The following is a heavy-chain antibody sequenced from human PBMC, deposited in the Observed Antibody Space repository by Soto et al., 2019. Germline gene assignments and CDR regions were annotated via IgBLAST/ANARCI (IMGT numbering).Heavy chain of an antibody. CDR1: GFTFSSYA. V-gene: IGHV3-23*01. Sequence: GGSLRLSCAASGFTFSSYAMSWVRQAPGKGLEWVSAISGSGGSTYYADSVKGRFTISRDNSKNTLYLQMNSLRAEDTAVYYCAKDKRPASSSWYYFDYWGQGTLVTVS. CDR2: ISGSGGST. D-gene: IGHD6-13*01. J-gene: IGHJ4*02. CDR3: AKDKRPASSSWYYFDY.